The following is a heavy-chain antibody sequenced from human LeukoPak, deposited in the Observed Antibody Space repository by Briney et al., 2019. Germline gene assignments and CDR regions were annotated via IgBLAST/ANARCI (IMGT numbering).Heavy chain of an antibody. CDR1: GGSISSGGYY. Sequence: SETLSLTCTVSGGSISSGGYYWSWIRQHPGKGLEWIGYIYYSGSTYYNPSLKSRVTTSVDTSKNQFSLKLSSVTAADTAVYYCARDRMVQGVIIDDYYYYYYMDVWGKGTTVTVSS. D-gene: IGHD3-10*01. CDR2: IYYSGST. V-gene: IGHV4-31*03. CDR3: ARDRMVQGVIIDDYYYYYYMDV. J-gene: IGHJ6*03.